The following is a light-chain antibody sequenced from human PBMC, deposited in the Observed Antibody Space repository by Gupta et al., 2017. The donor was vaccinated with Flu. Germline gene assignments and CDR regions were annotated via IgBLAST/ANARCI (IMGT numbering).Light chain of an antibody. Sequence: EIVMTQSPATLSVSPGERATLSCRASQSVSSNLAWYQQKPGKAPRLLIYGASTRDTGIPARFSGSGFGTEFTLTISSRQSEDFAVYYCQQYKNWPPWTFGQGTKVEIK. CDR1: QSVSSN. V-gene: IGKV3D-15*01. CDR3: QQYKNWPPWT. CDR2: GAS. J-gene: IGKJ1*01.